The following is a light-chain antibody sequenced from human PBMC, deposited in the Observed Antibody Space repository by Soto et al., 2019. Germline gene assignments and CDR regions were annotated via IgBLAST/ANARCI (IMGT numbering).Light chain of an antibody. CDR3: QQTYSTPLT. CDR2: AAS. Sequence: DVQMTRTPSSLSASVVDRVTITCRASQSISSYLNWYQQKPGKAPKLLIYAASSLQSGVPSRFSGSGSGTDFTLAISSLQPEDFAPYYCQQTYSTPLTFGGGAKVDIK. V-gene: IGKV1-39*01. J-gene: IGKJ4*01. CDR1: QSISSY.